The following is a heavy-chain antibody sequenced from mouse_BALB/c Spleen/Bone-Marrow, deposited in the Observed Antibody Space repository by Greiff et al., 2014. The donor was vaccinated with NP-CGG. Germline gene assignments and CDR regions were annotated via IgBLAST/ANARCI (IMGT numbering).Heavy chain of an antibody. V-gene: IGHV1-63*02. Sequence: QVQLKESGAELVRPGTSVKMSCKAAGYTFTNYWIGWVKQRPGHGLEWIGDIYPGAVYTNYNEKFKGKATLTADTSSSTAYMQLSSLTSEDSATYYCAIHGEAMDYWGRGTSVTVSS. J-gene: IGHJ4*01. CDR2: IYPGAVYT. CDR1: GYTFTNYW. CDR3: AIHGEAMDY.